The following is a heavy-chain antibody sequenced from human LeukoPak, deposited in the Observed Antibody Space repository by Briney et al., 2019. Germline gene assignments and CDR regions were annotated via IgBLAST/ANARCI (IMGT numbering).Heavy chain of an antibody. CDR1: GFTFSSYW. J-gene: IGHJ4*02. Sequence: PGGSLRLSCAAYGFTFSSYWMDWVRQVPGKGVGWVSRINSDGSGTSYPDSVKGRFTISRDNAKNTLYLQMNSLRAEDMAVYYCAREATGLDYWGQGILVTVSP. D-gene: IGHD1-26*01. CDR2: INSDGSGT. V-gene: IGHV3-74*01. CDR3: AREATGLDY.